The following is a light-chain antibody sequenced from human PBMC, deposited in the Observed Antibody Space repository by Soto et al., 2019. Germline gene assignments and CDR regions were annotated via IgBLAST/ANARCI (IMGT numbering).Light chain of an antibody. CDR1: SSDVGSYNL. CDR2: EGS. Sequence: QSALTQPASVSGSPGQSITISCTGTSSDVGSYNLVSWYQQHPGKAPKLMIYEGSKRPSGVSNRFSGSKSGNTASLTISGLQAEDEADYCCCSYAGSSTFLYFFGTVTKLTVL. CDR3: CSYAGSSTFLYF. J-gene: IGLJ1*01. V-gene: IGLV2-23*03.